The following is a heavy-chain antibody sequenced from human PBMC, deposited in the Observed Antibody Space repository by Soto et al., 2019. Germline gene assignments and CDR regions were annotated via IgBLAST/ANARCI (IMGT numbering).Heavy chain of an antibody. CDR1: GFTFDDYA. CDR2: ISWNSGSI. J-gene: IGHJ3*02. CDR3: AKATCSGGSCYSFDAFDI. V-gene: IGHV3-9*01. Sequence: EVQLVESGGGLVQPGRSLRLSCAASGFTFDDYAMHWVRQAPGKGLEWVSGISWNSGSIGYADSVKGRFTISRDNAKNSLYLQMNSLRAEDTALYYCAKATCSGGSCYSFDAFDIWGQGTMVTVSS. D-gene: IGHD2-15*01.